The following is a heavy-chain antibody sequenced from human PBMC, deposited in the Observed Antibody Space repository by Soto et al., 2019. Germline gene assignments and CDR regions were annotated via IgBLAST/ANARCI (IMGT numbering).Heavy chain of an antibody. Sequence: SETLSLTCTVSGGSISSYYWSWIRQPPGKGLEWIGYIYYSGSTNYNPSLKSQVTISVDTSKNQFSLKLSSVTAADTAVYYCARGRYDFWSGYTTRAYYYYGMDVWGQGTTVTVSS. D-gene: IGHD3-3*01. CDR1: GGSISSYY. V-gene: IGHV4-59*01. CDR2: IYYSGST. J-gene: IGHJ6*02. CDR3: ARGRYDFWSGYTTRAYYYYGMDV.